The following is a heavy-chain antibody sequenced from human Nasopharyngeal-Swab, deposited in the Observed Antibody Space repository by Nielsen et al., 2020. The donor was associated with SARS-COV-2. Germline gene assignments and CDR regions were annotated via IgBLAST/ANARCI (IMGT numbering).Heavy chain of an antibody. D-gene: IGHD6-19*01. CDR1: GGSISSYY. J-gene: IGHJ4*02. CDR2: IYYSGST. V-gene: IGHV4-59*01. Sequence: SDTLSLTCTVSGGSISSYYWSWIRQPPGKGLEWIAYIYYSGSTNYNPSLKSRVTISVDTSKNQFSLKLSSVTAADTAVYYCARGVSGWYAIDYWGQGTLVTVSS. CDR3: ARGVSGWYAIDY.